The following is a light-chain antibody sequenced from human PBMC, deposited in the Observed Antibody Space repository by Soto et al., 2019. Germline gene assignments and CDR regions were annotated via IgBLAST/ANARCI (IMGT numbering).Light chain of an antibody. J-gene: IGLJ2*01. CDR3: SSYTTASTVV. V-gene: IGLV2-14*03. CDR1: SSDVGGYNY. Sequence: QSALTQPASVSGSPGQSITISCTGTSSDVGGYNYVSWYQHHPGKAPKLMIYDVTNRPSGVSNRFSGSKSGNTASLTISGVQSEDEASYYCSSYTTASTVVFGGGTQLPVL. CDR2: DVT.